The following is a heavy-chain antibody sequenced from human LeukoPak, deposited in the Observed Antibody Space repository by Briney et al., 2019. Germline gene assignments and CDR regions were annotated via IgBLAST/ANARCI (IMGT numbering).Heavy chain of an antibody. J-gene: IGHJ4*02. D-gene: IGHD6-13*01. CDR3: ARRGSGIAAAFDG. CDR2: IIGSGVST. CDR1: GVSFTTHA. Sequence: GGSLRLSCVASGVSFTTHAMCWVRQAPGKGLEWVSHIIGSGVSTKYSGSVKARFTITRDNSKNTLYLQMNGLRAEDSAVYYCARRGSGIAAAFDGWGQGTLVTVSS. V-gene: IGHV3-23*01.